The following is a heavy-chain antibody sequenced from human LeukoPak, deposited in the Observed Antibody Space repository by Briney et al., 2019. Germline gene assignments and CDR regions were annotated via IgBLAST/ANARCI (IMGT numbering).Heavy chain of an antibody. CDR1: GYSFTTYY. CDR2: VNPRDKTT. Sequence: ASVKVSCKASGYSFTTYYMHWVRQAPGQGLEWMGTVNPRDKTTSYAQKFQGIVTMTRDTSTSTVYMELSSLRSEDTAVYYCARVDDYGGNSVGYWGQGTLVTVSS. D-gene: IGHD4-23*01. V-gene: IGHV1-46*01. CDR3: ARVDDYGGNSVGY. J-gene: IGHJ4*02.